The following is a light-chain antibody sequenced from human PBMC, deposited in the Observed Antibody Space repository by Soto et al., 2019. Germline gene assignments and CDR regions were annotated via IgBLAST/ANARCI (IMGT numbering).Light chain of an antibody. CDR2: EVS. J-gene: IGLJ2*01. Sequence: QSALTQPPSASGSPGQSVTISCTGTSSDVGGYNYVSWYQQHPGKAPKLMIYEVSKRPSWVPDRFSGSKSGNTASLTVSGLQAEDEADYYCSSYAGSNNFVVFGVGTKLTVL. CDR1: SSDVGGYNY. V-gene: IGLV2-8*01. CDR3: SSYAGSNNFVV.